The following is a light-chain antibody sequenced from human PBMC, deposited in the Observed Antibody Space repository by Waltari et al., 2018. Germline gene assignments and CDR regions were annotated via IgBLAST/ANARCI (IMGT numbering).Light chain of an antibody. CDR2: GNN. Sequence: SVPTPPPSVAGAPGPGGPHPLPEGRFNIGAHYDVHWYRQLPGTAPKLLIYGNNNRPSGVPDRFSGSRSGTSASLAITGLQAEDEADYYCQSYDSGLSGWVFGGGTKLTVL. J-gene: IGLJ3*02. CDR3: QSYDSGLSGWV. CDR1: RFNIGAHYD. V-gene: IGLV1-40*01.